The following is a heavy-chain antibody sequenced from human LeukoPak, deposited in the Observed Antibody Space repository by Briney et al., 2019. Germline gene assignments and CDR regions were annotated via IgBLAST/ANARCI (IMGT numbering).Heavy chain of an antibody. Sequence: SETLPLTCAVSGGSISSGGYSWSWIRQPPGKGLEWIGYIYYSGSTYYNPSLKSRVTISVDTSKNQFSLKLSSVTAADTAVYYCARGRTVVRYYYMDVWGKGTTVTISS. CDR1: GGSISSGGYS. J-gene: IGHJ6*03. CDR2: IYYSGST. V-gene: IGHV4-30-4*07. D-gene: IGHD2-2*01. CDR3: ARGRTVVRYYYMDV.